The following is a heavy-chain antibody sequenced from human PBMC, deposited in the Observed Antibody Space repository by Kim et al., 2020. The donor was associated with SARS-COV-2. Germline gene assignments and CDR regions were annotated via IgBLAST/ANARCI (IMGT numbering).Heavy chain of an antibody. J-gene: IGHJ4*02. V-gene: IGHV3-23*01. CDR1: GFTFRHHD. D-gene: IGHD2-15*01. Sequence: GGSLRLSCAASGFTFRHHDMSWVRQAPGKGLEWVSVIGGSGVGTYYSDSVKGRFTTSRDNAKDTVYLQMDSLRADDTAIYYCARVRPTYCSGGNCYVDYWGQGTLVTVSS. CDR2: IGGSGVGT. CDR3: ARVRPTYCSGGNCYVDY.